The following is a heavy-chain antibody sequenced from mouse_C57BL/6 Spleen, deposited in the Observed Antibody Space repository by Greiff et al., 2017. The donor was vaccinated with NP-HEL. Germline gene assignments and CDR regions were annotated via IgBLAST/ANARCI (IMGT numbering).Heavy chain of an antibody. Sequence: QVQLQQSGAELVKPGASVKISCKASGYAFSSYWMNWVKQRPGKGLEWIGQIYPGDGDTNYNGKFKGKATLTADKSSSTAYMQLSSLTSEDSAVYFCARGGGYYSWYFDVWGTGTTVTVSS. D-gene: IGHD2-3*01. V-gene: IGHV1-80*01. CDR1: GYAFSSYW. CDR2: IYPGDGDT. CDR3: ARGGGYYSWYFDV. J-gene: IGHJ1*03.